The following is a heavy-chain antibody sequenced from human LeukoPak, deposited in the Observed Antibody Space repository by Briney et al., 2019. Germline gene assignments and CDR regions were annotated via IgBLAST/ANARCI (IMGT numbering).Heavy chain of an antibody. CDR2: IWYDGSNK. Sequence: PGRSLRLSCAASGFTFSSYGMHWVRQAPGKGLEWVAVIWYDGSNKYYADSVKGRFTISGDNSKNTLYLQMNSLRAEDTAVYYCAKDHYGSGSYIDYWGQGTLVTVSS. D-gene: IGHD3-10*01. CDR1: GFTFSSYG. J-gene: IGHJ4*02. V-gene: IGHV3-33*06. CDR3: AKDHYGSGSYIDY.